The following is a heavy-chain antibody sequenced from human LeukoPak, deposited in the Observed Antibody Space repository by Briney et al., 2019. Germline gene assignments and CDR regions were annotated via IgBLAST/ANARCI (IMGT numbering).Heavy chain of an antibody. CDR2: MYSGGST. J-gene: IGHJ6*02. V-gene: IGHV3-66*01. Sequence: GGSLRLSCAASGFPVSSNYMSWVRQAPGKGLGWVSVMYSGGSTYYADSVKGRFTIHRDNSKDTLYLQMNSLRAEDTAVYYCARASSSAWSGMDVWGQETTVTVSS. CDR1: GFPVSSNY. D-gene: IGHD6-19*01. CDR3: ARASSSAWSGMDV.